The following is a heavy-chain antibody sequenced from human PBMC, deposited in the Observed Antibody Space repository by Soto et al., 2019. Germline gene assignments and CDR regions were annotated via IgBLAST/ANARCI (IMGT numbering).Heavy chain of an antibody. CDR1: GFTFSSYS. CDR3: ARDRGGDLKAFDI. Sequence: EVQLVESGGGLVKPGGSLRLSCAASGFTFSSYSMNWVRQAPGKGLEWVSSISSSSSYIYYADSVKGRFTISRDNAKNSLHLQMNSLGAAATAVYYCARDRGGDLKAFDIWGQGTMVTVSS. V-gene: IGHV3-21*01. CDR2: ISSSSSYI. D-gene: IGHD3-10*01. J-gene: IGHJ3*02.